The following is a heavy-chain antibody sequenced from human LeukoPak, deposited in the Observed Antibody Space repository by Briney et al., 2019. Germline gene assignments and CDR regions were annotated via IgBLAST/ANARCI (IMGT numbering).Heavy chain of an antibody. Sequence: PGGSLRLSCVASGFTFNDYSMSWVRQAPGEGLEWVAAISYDESKIYYADSVKGRFTISRDLSTNTLYLQMNSLTTEDTAMYFCARRPVAAEYFQHWGQGTLVTVSS. D-gene: IGHD6-25*01. CDR1: GFTFNDYS. CDR3: ARRPVAAEYFQH. J-gene: IGHJ1*01. CDR2: ISYDESKI. V-gene: IGHV3-30*03.